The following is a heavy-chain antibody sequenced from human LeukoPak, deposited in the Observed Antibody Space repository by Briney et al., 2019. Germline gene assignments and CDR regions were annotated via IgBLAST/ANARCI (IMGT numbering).Heavy chain of an antibody. CDR2: IIPIFATS. CDR1: RYTFTGYY. V-gene: IGHV1-69*06. Sequence: SVKVSCKASRYTFTGYYMCWVRQAPGQGLEWMGGIIPIFATSNYAHKFQGRVTITADTSTSTAYMELSSLISDDTAVYYCARGSRTGWYYFDYWGQGTLVTVSS. D-gene: IGHD6-19*01. J-gene: IGHJ4*02. CDR3: ARGSRTGWYYFDY.